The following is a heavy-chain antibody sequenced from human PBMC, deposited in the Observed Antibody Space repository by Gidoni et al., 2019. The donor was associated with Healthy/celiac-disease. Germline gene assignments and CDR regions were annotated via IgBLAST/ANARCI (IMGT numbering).Heavy chain of an antibody. CDR2: IIPIFGTA. V-gene: IGHV1-69*06. CDR3: ARQERTIFGVVTPPNYYGMDV. J-gene: IGHJ6*02. Sequence: QVQLVQSGAEVKKPGSSVKVSCKASGGTFSSYAISWVRQAPGQGLEWMGGIIPIFGTANYAQKFQGRVTITADKSTSTAYMELSSLRSEDTAVYYCARQERTIFGVVTPPNYYGMDVWGQGPTVTVSS. CDR1: GGTFSSYA. D-gene: IGHD3-3*01.